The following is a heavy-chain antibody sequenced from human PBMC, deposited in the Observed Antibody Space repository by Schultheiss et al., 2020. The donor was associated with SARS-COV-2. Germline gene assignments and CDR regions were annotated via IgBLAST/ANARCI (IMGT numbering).Heavy chain of an antibody. V-gene: IGHV1-18*01. CDR1: GYTFTSYG. CDR2: ISAYNGNT. Sequence: GESLKISCKASGYTFTSYGISWVRQAPGQGLEWMGWISAYNGNTNYAQKLQGRVTMTTDTSTSTAYMELSSLRSEDTAVYYCARGLQGRVDYYYGMDVWGQGTTVTVSS. J-gene: IGHJ6*02. D-gene: IGHD5-24*01. CDR3: ARGLQGRVDYYYGMDV.